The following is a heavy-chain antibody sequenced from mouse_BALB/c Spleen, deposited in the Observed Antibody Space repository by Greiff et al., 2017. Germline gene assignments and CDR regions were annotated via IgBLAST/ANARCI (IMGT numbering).Heavy chain of an antibody. V-gene: IGHV2-9*02. CDR1: GFSLTSYG. CDR3: ARGIDGYYYAMDY. J-gene: IGHJ4*01. CDR2: IWAGGST. D-gene: IGHD2-3*01. Sequence: VMLVESGPGLVAPSQSLSITCTVSGFSLTSYGVHWVRQPPGKGLEWLGVIWAGGSTNYNSALMSRLSISKDNSKSQVFLKMNSLQTDDTAMYYCARGIDGYYYAMDYWGQGTSVTVSS.